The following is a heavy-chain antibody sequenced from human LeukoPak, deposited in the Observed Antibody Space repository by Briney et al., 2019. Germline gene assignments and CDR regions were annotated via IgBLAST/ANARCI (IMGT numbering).Heavy chain of an antibody. Sequence: SVKVSCKASGGTFSGYAISWVRQAPGQGLEWMGGIIPIFGTANYAQKFQGRVTITADESTSTAYMELSSLRSEDTAVYYCARKYCSGGSCYFDYWGQGTLVTVSS. J-gene: IGHJ4*02. D-gene: IGHD2-15*01. CDR2: IIPIFGTA. V-gene: IGHV1-69*13. CDR3: ARKYCSGGSCYFDY. CDR1: GGTFSGYA.